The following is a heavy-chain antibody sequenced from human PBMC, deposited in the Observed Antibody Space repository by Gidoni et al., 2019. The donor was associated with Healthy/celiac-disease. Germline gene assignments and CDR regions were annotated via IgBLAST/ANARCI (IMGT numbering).Heavy chain of an antibody. V-gene: IGHV3-48*02. Sequence: EVQLVESGGGLVQPGGSLRLSCAASGFTFSSYSMNWVRQAPGKGLEWVSYISSSSITIYYADSVKGRFTISRDNAKNSLYLQMNSLRDEDTAVYYCARTFDWLLSTYYFDYWGQGTLVTVSS. CDR3: ARTFDWLLSTYYFDY. J-gene: IGHJ4*02. CDR2: ISSSSITI. D-gene: IGHD3-9*01. CDR1: GFTFSSYS.